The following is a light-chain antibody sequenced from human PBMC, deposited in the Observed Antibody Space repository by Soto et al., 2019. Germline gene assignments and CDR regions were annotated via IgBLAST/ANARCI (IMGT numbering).Light chain of an antibody. CDR1: QDISDY. J-gene: IGKJ1*01. CDR3: QNYNCPPSS. V-gene: IGKV1-27*01. Sequence: DIQMTQSPSSLSASVGDRVTITCRASQDISDYLAGYQQKPGQVPKLLISAASTLQSGVPSRFRGSASGTDFTLTISGLQPDDWATYYCQNYNCPPSSFGQGTKVVIK. CDR2: AAS.